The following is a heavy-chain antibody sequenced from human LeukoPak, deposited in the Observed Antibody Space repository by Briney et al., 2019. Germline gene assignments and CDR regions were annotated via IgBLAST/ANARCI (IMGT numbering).Heavy chain of an antibody. Sequence: SETLSLTRAVSADSFSSHYWTWIRQPPGKGLEWIGYISYIGSTNYNPSLKSRVTISIDTSKNQFSLKLSSVTAADTAVYYCARDLVTVTKGFDIWGQGTMVSVSS. V-gene: IGHV4-59*11. CDR3: ARDLVTVTKGFDI. D-gene: IGHD4-17*01. CDR2: ISYIGST. CDR1: ADSFSSHY. J-gene: IGHJ3*02.